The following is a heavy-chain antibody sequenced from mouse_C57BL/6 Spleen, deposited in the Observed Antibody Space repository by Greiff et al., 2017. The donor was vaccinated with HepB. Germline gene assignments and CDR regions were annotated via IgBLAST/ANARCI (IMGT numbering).Heavy chain of an antibody. V-gene: IGHV1-82*01. CDR1: GYAFSSSW. CDR2: IYPGDGDT. Sequence: QVQLQHSGPELVKPGASVKISCKASGYAFSSSWMNWVKQRPGKGLEWIGRIYPGDGDTNYNGKFKGKATLTADKSSSTAYMQLSSLTSEDSAVYFCARPNWFAYWGQGTLVTVSA. J-gene: IGHJ3*01. CDR3: ARPNWFAY.